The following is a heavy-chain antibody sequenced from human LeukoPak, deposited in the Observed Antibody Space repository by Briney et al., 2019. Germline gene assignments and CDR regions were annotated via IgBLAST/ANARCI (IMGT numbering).Heavy chain of an antibody. J-gene: IGHJ4*02. V-gene: IGHV3-7*01. CDR3: ASLWVVVAATEGTIFDY. CDR1: GFTFSSYS. CDR2: IKQDGSEK. D-gene: IGHD2-15*01. Sequence: PGGSLRLSCAASGFTFSSYSMNWVRQAPGKGLEWVANIKQDGSEKYYVDSVKGRFTISRDNAKNSLYLQMNSLRAEDTAVYYCASLWVVVAATEGTIFDYWGQGTLVTVSS.